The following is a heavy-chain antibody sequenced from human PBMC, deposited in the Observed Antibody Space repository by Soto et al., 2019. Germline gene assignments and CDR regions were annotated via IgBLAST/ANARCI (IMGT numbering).Heavy chain of an antibody. D-gene: IGHD3-10*02. CDR3: ARGGCSSCWFDP. CDR1: GGSISGNY. J-gene: IGHJ5*02. Sequence: SETLSLTWTVSGGSISGNYWSWIRQPPGKGLEWIGYIYYSGTTYYNPSLKSRVAMSVDTSKNQFTLKMSSLTAADTAVYYCARGGCSSCWFDPWGQGTPVTVSS. CDR2: IYYSGTT. V-gene: IGHV4-59*01.